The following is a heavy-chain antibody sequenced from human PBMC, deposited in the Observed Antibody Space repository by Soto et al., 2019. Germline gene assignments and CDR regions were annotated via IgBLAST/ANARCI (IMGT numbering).Heavy chain of an antibody. D-gene: IGHD4-17*01. V-gene: IGHV3-30*18. Sequence: QVQLVESGGGVVQPGRSLRLSCAASGFTFSSDGMHWVRQAPGTGLEWVAVISYDGSNKYYADSVKGRFTISRDNSKNTLYLHMNSLRAEDTAVYYCAKDSGDYVHYYYYGMDVWGQGTTVTVSS. CDR2: ISYDGSNK. J-gene: IGHJ6*02. CDR3: AKDSGDYVHYYYYGMDV. CDR1: GFTFSSDG.